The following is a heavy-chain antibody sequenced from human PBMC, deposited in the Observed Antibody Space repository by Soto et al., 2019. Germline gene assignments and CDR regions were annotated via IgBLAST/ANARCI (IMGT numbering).Heavy chain of an antibody. V-gene: IGHV3-21*01. CDR1: GCIFSDFS. CDR2: IGSSGGNS. CDR3: AREKRNNSMGGRIGMDA. D-gene: IGHD1-1*01. J-gene: IGHJ6*01. Sequence: EVQLVESGGGLVKPGGSLRLSCAVSGCIFSDFSMNWFRQAPGNGLEWVASIGSSGGNSFYADSVKGRFIISRDNAKTQLDLQINSLRAVDTAVYYCAREKRNNSMGGRIGMDAWAEGTTISVS.